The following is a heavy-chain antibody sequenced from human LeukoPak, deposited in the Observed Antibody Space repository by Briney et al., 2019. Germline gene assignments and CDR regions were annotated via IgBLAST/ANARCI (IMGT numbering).Heavy chain of an antibody. CDR3: AKDRNTVTTWFDH. CDR1: KFSFNSYA. Sequence: GGSPRLSCAASKFSFNSYAMSWVRQAPGKGLEWVSTISGNAGSRYYADSVKGRFTISRDNSKNTLELQMNSLRAEDTAVYYCAKDRNTVTTWFDHWGQGALVTVSP. V-gene: IGHV3-23*01. D-gene: IGHD4-17*01. J-gene: IGHJ5*02. CDR2: ISGNAGSR.